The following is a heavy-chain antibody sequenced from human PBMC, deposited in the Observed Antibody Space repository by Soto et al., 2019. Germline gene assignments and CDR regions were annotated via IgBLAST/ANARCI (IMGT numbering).Heavy chain of an antibody. CDR2: INPDSDNT. Sequence: ASVKVSCKTSGYTFTNYDINWVRQAAGQGLEWMGWINPDSDNTGYAQKFQGRVTMTRDTSISTAYMGLNSLRSEDTAVYYCARGRRYCTTTSCCPPALFPYGMDVWGQGTTVTVSS. D-gene: IGHD2-2*01. V-gene: IGHV1-8*01. J-gene: IGHJ6*02. CDR3: ARGRRYCTTTSCCPPALFPYGMDV. CDR1: GYTFTNYD.